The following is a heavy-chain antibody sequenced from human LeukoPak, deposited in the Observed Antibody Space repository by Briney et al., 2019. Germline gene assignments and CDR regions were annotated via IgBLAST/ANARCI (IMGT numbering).Heavy chain of an antibody. CDR2: ISGSGGST. CDR3: ARVRYSSGWPYYYYYGMDV. Sequence: QPGGSLRLSCAASGFTFSSYAMSWVRQAPGKGLEWVSAISGSGGSTYYADSVKGRFTISRDNAKNTLYLQMNSLRAEDTAVYYCARVRYSSGWPYYYYYGMDVWGQGTTVTVSS. CDR1: GFTFSSYA. D-gene: IGHD6-19*01. J-gene: IGHJ6*02. V-gene: IGHV3-23*01.